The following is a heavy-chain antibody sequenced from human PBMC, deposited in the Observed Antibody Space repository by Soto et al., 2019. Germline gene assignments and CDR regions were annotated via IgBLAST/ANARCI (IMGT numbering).Heavy chain of an antibody. CDR1: GGSISSYY. J-gene: IGHJ3*02. CDR3: ATDYGDYVGAFHI. D-gene: IGHD4-17*01. V-gene: IGHV4-59*01. CDR2: IYNSGTT. Sequence: VQLQESGPGLVKPSETLSLTCTVSGGSISSYYWSWIRQSPGKGLEWFTHIYNSGTTNYNPSLKSRVTISVDMSRNQFSLKLSSVTAADTAVYYCATDYGDYVGAFHIWGQGTMVTVSS.